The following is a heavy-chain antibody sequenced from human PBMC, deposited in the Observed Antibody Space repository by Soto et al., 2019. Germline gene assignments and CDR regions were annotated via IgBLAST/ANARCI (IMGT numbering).Heavy chain of an antibody. D-gene: IGHD3-22*01. Sequence: EVQLVESGGGVVQPGGSLRLSCAASGFTFSSYWMSWVRQAPGKGLEWVANIKQDGSEKYYVDSVKGRFTISRDNAKNSLNLQMNSLRAEDTAVYYCARVTDYYESSGYFDYWGQGTLVTVSS. CDR1: GFTFSSYW. CDR3: ARVTDYYESSGYFDY. V-gene: IGHV3-7*01. CDR2: IKQDGSEK. J-gene: IGHJ4*02.